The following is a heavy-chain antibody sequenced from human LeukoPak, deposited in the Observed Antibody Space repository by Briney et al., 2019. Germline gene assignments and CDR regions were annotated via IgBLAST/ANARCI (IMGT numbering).Heavy chain of an antibody. J-gene: IGHJ4*02. CDR2: IDPSSTYI. D-gene: IGHD4-17*01. V-gene: IGHV3-21*01. CDR3: TRGSYGDYEY. Sequence: GGSLRLSCSASRFTFSSYTMNWVRQAPGKGLEWVSSIDPSSTYIYYADSVKGRFTISRDNAQNSLYLQMNSLRAEDTAVYYCTRGSYGDYEYWGQGALVTVSS. CDR1: RFTFSSYT.